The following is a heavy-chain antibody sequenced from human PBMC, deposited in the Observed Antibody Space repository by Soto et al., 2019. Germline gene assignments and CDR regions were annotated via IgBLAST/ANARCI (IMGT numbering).Heavy chain of an antibody. J-gene: IGHJ4*02. CDR3: ARDPSRRSPPDY. V-gene: IGHV3-11*05. D-gene: IGHD6-6*01. CDR1: GFTFSDYY. CDR2: VSSTSTYT. Sequence: QVQLVESGGGLVKPGGSLRLSCAASGFTFSDYYMTWFRQAPGKWLEWVSYVSSTSTYTNYPDSVKGRFTISRDNAKNSLYLQMSSLRDEDTAVYYCARDPSRRSPPDYWGQGTLGTVSS.